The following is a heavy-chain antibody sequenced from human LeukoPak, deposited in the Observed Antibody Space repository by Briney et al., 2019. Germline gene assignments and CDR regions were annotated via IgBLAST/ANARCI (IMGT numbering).Heavy chain of an antibody. CDR3: ARQLYVSGSYYAPMDV. Sequence: SETLSLTCSVSGASISSGSNYWGWIRQPPGKGLEWIASVHYSGSTYYNPSLKSRVTISVDTSKSQFSLKLSSVTAADTAVYFCARQLYVSGSYYAPMDVWGKGTTVTISS. D-gene: IGHD3-10*01. CDR2: VHYSGST. V-gene: IGHV4-39*01. CDR1: GASISSGSNY. J-gene: IGHJ6*03.